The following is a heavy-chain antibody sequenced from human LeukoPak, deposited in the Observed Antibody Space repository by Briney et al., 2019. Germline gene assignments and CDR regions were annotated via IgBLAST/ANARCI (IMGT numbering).Heavy chain of an antibody. CDR1: GDSISSYY. J-gene: IGHJ2*01. V-gene: IGHV4-59*01. CDR3: ARDIRWYFDL. CDR2: IYYSGST. Sequence: SETLSLTCTVSGDSISSYYWSRIRQPPGKGLEWIGYIYYSGSTNYNPSLKSRVTISVDTSKNQFSLKLSSVTAADTAVYYCARDIRWYFDLWGRGTLVTVSS. D-gene: IGHD2-21*01.